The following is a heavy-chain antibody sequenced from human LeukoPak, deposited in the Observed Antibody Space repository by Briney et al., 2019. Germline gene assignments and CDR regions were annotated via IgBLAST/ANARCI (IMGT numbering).Heavy chain of an antibody. V-gene: IGHV4-39*07. CDR1: GGSISSSSYY. J-gene: IGHJ4*02. Sequence: SETLSLTCTVSGGSISSSSYYWGWIRQPPGKGLEWIGSIYYSGSTYYNPSLESRATISVDTSKNQFSLKLTSVTAADTAVYFCARGEDFERYYLAYWGQGTLVTVSS. CDR2: IYYSGST. CDR3: ARGEDFERYYLAY. D-gene: IGHD3-9*01.